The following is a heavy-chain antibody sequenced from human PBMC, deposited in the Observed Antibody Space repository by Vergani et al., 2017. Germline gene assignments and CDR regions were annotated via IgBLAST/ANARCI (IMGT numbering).Heavy chain of an antibody. V-gene: IGHV3-9*01. J-gene: IGHJ4*02. CDR2: ISWNSGSI. D-gene: IGHD2-15*01. CDR3: AKGKEEDIVVVLAAGGFDY. CDR1: GFTFDDYA. Sequence: EVQLVESGGGLVQPGRSLRLSCAASGFTFDDYAMHWVRQAPGKGLEWVSGISWNSGSIGYADSVKGRFTISRDNAKNSLYLQMNSLRAEDTALYYCAKGKEEDIVVVLAAGGFDYWGQGTLVTVSS.